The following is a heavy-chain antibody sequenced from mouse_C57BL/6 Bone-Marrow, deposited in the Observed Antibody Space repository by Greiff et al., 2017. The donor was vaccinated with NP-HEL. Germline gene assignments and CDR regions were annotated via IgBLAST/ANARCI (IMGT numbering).Heavy chain of an antibody. Sequence: VQVVESGAELARPGASVKMSCKASGYTFTSYTMHWVKQRPGQGLEWIGYINPSSGYTKYNQKFKDKATLTADKSSSTAYMQLSSLTSEDSAVYYCARDSITTGLAKGFAYWGQGTLVTVSA. D-gene: IGHD1-2*01. CDR2: INPSSGYT. CDR1: GYTFTSYT. CDR3: ARDSITTGLAKGFAY. J-gene: IGHJ3*01. V-gene: IGHV1-4*01.